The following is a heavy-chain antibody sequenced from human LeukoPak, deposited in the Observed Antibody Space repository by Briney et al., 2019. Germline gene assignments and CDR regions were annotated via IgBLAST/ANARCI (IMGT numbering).Heavy chain of an antibody. J-gene: IGHJ4*02. D-gene: IGHD5-12*01. V-gene: IGHV5-51*01. Sequence: GESLKISCKGSGSSFTSYWIGWVRQMPGRGLEWMGIIYPGDSDTRYSPSFQGLVTISADKSISTAYLQWSSLKASDTAMYYCARHGLYRGYSGYPSSDYWGQGTLVTVSS. CDR1: GSSFTSYW. CDR3: ARHGLYRGYSGYPSSDY. CDR2: IYPGDSDT.